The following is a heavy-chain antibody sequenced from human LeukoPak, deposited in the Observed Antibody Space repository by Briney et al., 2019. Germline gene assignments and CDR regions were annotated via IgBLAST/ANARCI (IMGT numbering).Heavy chain of an antibody. V-gene: IGHV1-2*06. CDR1: GYTFTGYY. CDR3: AREPMIVVVITLDAFDI. Sequence: ASVKVSCKASGYTFTGYYMHWVRQAPGQGREWMGRINPNSGGTNYAQKFQGRVTMTRDTSISTAYMELSRLRSDDTAVYYCAREPMIVVVITLDAFDIWGQGTMVTVSS. D-gene: IGHD3-22*01. J-gene: IGHJ3*02. CDR2: INPNSGGT.